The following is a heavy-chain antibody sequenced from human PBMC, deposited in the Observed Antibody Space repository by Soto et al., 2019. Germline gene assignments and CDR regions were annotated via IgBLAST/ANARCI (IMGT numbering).Heavy chain of an antibody. CDR2: IYSNGST. V-gene: IGHV4-4*08. D-gene: IGHD6-6*01. CDR1: GGSVSSYH. J-gene: IGHJ6*03. CDR3: AREFFWRSSSSPTYYYYLDV. Sequence: VQLQESGEGLLKPSETLSLTCTVSGGSVSSYHWTWIRQSPGKGLEWIGDIYSNGSTDYNPSLTCRLTVSVRTSQRQFSLTLTSVTAADTAVYYCAREFFWRSSSSPTYYYYLDVWGKGTTVTVSS.